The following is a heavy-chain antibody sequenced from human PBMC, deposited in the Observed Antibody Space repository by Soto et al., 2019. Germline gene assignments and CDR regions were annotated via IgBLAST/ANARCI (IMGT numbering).Heavy chain of an antibody. CDR3: ARDHISYCGRDD. CDR1: GGTFSSYA. J-gene: IGHJ6*02. V-gene: IGHV1-69*13. CDR2: IIPIFGTA. Sequence: SVKVSCKASGGTFSSYAISWVRQAPGQGLEWMGGIIPIFGTANYAQKFQGRVTITADESTSTAYMELSSLRSEDTAVYYCARDHISYCGRDDWGQGTTVTVSS.